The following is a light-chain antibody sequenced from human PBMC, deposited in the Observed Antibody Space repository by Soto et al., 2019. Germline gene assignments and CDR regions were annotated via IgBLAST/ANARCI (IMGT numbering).Light chain of an antibody. CDR3: AAWDGSLDVVL. V-gene: IGLV1-44*01. J-gene: IGLJ2*01. CDR2: STN. CDR1: SSNIGTNT. Sequence: SALTEPPSASGTPGQRVTISCSGSSSNIGTNTVNWYQQFPGSAPQLLLYSTNQRPSGVPGRFSGSKSGTSASLAISGLQSEDEADYYCAAWDGSLDVVLFGGGTKLTVL.